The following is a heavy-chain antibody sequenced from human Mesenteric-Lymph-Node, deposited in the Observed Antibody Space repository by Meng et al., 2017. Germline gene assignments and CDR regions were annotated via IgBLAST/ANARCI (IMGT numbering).Heavy chain of an antibody. J-gene: IGHJ6*02. CDR1: GGTFSSYA. CDR2: IIPIFGTA. CDR3: ARVGYCSSTSCYTYYYYGMDV. Sequence: SVKVSCKASGGTFSSYAISWVRQAPGQGLEWMGGIIPIFGTANYAQKFQGRVTITADKSTSTAYMELSSLRSDDTAVYYCARVGYCSSTSCYTYYYYGMDVWGQGTTVTVSS. D-gene: IGHD2-2*02. V-gene: IGHV1-69*06.